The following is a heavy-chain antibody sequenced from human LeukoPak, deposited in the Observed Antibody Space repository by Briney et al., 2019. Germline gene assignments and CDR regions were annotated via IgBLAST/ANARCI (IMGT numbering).Heavy chain of an antibody. V-gene: IGHV1-18*01. D-gene: IGHD3-22*01. CDR1: GYTFTSYG. Sequence: ASVKVSCKASGYTFTSYGISWVRQAPGQGLEWMGWISAYNGNTNYAQKLQGRVTMTTDTPTSTAYMELRSLRSDDTAVYYCARRCGGDCYFYYDSSGYYSEDYWGQGTLVTVSS. CDR2: ISAYNGNT. J-gene: IGHJ4*02. CDR3: ARRCGGDCYFYYDSSGYYSEDY.